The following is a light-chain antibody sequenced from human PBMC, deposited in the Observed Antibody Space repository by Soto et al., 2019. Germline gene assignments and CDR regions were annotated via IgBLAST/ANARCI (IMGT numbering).Light chain of an antibody. Sequence: DIQMTQSPSTLSAFVGDRVTITCRASQSIGSWLAWYQQKPGKAPKLLIYDASSLESGVPSRFSGSRSGTEFTLTISSLQPDDFATYYCQQYNSYSPWTFGQGTKVDI. J-gene: IGKJ1*01. CDR2: DAS. CDR1: QSIGSW. CDR3: QQYNSYSPWT. V-gene: IGKV1-5*01.